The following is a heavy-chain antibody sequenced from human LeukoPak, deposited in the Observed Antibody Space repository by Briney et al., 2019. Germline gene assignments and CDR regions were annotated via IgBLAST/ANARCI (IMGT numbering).Heavy chain of an antibody. V-gene: IGHV4-39*07. CDR2: IYYSGST. Sequence: LRLSCAASGFTVSSNYMSWVRQPPGKGLEWIGSIYYSGSTYYNPSLKSRVTISVDTSKNQFSLKLSSVTAADTAVYYCARPALNCSSTSCWNYWGQGTLVTVSS. D-gene: IGHD2-2*01. CDR1: GFTVSSNY. J-gene: IGHJ4*02. CDR3: ARPALNCSSTSCWNY.